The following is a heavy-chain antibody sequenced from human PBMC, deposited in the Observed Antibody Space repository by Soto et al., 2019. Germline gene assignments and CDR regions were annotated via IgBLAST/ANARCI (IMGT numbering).Heavy chain of an antibody. V-gene: IGHV3-15*01. CDR3: TTGLAAAGTNY. CDR2: IKSKTDGGTT. D-gene: IGHD6-13*01. CDR1: GFTFNAAW. J-gene: IGHJ4*02. Sequence: AGGSLRLSCAASGFTFNAAWMSWVRQAPGKGLEWVGGIKSKTDGGTTDFAAPVKGRFTISRDDSKNTVYLQMNSLKIEDTAVYYCTTGLAAAGTNYWGQGTLVTVSS.